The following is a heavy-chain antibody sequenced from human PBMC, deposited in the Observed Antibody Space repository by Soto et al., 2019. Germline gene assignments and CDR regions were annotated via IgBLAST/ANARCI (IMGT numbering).Heavy chain of an antibody. CDR2: MNPNSGNT. V-gene: IGHV1-8*01. CDR3: ARATSGFVYYYYMDV. CDR1: GYTFTSYD. Sequence: ASVKVSCKASGYTFTSYDINWVRQATGQGLEWMGWMNPNSGNTGYAQKFQGRVTMTRNTSISTANMELSSLRSEDTAVYYCARATSGFVYYYYMDVWGKGTTVTVSS. J-gene: IGHJ6*03. D-gene: IGHD2-21*01.